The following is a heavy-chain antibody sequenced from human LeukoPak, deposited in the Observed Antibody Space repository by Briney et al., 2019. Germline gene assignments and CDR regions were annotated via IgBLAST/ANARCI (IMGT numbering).Heavy chain of an antibody. D-gene: IGHD1-26*01. V-gene: IGHV1-8*03. Sequence: GASVKVSCKTSGYTFSSYDINWVRQATGQGLEWMGWMNPNSGNTGYAQKFQGRVTISGNTSITTAYMELSSLKSEDTAVYYCARDLSGSQRGGYFDNWGQGTLVTVSS. CDR3: ARDLSGSQRGGYFDN. CDR1: GYTFSSYD. CDR2: MNPNSGNT. J-gene: IGHJ4*02.